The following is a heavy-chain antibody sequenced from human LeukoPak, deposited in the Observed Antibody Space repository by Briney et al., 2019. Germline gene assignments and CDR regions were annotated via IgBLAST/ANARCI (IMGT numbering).Heavy chain of an antibody. V-gene: IGHV3-23*01. CDR3: AKVVQQLVRRTNFDY. D-gene: IGHD6-13*01. CDR1: GFTFSSYA. CDR2: ISGSGGST. Sequence: PGGSLRLSCAASGFTFSSYAMSWVRQAPGKGLEWVSAISGSGGSTYYADPVKGGFTISRDNSKNTLYLQMNSLRAEDTAVYYCAKVVQQLVRRTNFDYWGQGTLVTVSS. J-gene: IGHJ4*02.